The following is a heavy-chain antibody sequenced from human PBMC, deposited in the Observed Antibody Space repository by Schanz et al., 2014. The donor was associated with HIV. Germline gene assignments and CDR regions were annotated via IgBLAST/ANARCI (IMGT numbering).Heavy chain of an antibody. V-gene: IGHV3-9*01. J-gene: IGHJ6*02. CDR3: AKGIMGATEYYYGMDV. D-gene: IGHD1-26*01. CDR2: MSWNRRRI. Sequence: EVQLVESGGGLVQPGRSLRLSCAASGFTFSTYGMHWVRQAPGKGLEWVSGMSWNRRRIGYGDAVKGRFTISRDNANNFVYLEMNGLRVEDTALYYCAKGIMGATEYYYGMDVWGQGTMVTVSS. CDR1: GFTFSTYG.